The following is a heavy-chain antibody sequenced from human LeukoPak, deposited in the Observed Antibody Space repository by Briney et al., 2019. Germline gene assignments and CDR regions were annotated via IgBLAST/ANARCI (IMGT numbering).Heavy chain of an antibody. CDR2: IYYSGST. CDR1: GGSISSYY. V-gene: IGHV4-59*01. CDR3: ARGASAMDNFDY. D-gene: IGHD5-18*01. J-gene: IGHJ4*02. Sequence: SETLSLTCTVSGGSISSYYWSWIRQPPGKGLEWIGYIYYSGSTNYNPSLKSRVTISVDTSKNQFSLKLSSVTAADTAVYYCARGASAMDNFDYWGQGTLSPSPQ.